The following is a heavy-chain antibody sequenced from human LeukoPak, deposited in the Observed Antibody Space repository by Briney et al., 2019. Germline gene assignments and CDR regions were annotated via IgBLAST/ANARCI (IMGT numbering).Heavy chain of an antibody. Sequence: QPGGSLRLSCAASGFTFDDYAMPWVRQAPGKGLEWVSGISWNSGSIGYADSVKGRFTISRDNAKNSLYLQMNSLRAEDTALYYCAKGDYGDYIPLDYWGQGTLVTVSS. CDR3: AKGDYGDYIPLDY. CDR1: GFTFDDYA. V-gene: IGHV3-9*01. D-gene: IGHD4-17*01. J-gene: IGHJ4*02. CDR2: ISWNSGSI.